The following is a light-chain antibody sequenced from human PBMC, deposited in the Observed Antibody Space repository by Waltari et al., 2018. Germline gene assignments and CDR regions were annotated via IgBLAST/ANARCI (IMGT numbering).Light chain of an antibody. CDR1: QRISSW. CDR3: QQYNNYPFT. J-gene: IGKJ3*01. Sequence: DIQMTQSPSTLSASVGDRVTITCRASQRISSWLAWYQQKPGKAPKLLIYKASSLESGVPSRFSGSGSGTEVTLTISSLQPDDFATYYCQQYNNYPFTFGPGTKVDIK. CDR2: KAS. V-gene: IGKV1-5*03.